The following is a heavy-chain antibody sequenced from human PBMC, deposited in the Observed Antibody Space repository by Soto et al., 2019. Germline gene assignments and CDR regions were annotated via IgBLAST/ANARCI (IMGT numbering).Heavy chain of an antibody. CDR3: ARDRRDSSGYYPGY. CDR2: ISAYNGNT. J-gene: IGHJ4*02. D-gene: IGHD3-22*01. V-gene: IGHV1-18*01. CDR1: GYTFTSYG. Sequence: ASVKVSCKASGYTFTSYGISWVRQAPGQGLAGVGWISAYNGNTNYTQKLQGRVTMATDTSTSTAYVELRSLRSDDTAVYYCARDRRDSSGYYPGYWGQGTLVTVSS.